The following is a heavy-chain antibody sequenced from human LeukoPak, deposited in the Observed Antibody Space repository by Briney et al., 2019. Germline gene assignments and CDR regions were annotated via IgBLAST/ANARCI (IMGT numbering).Heavy chain of an antibody. V-gene: IGHV3-23*01. CDR3: AKGSREWELLDAFDF. CDR1: GFTFSSDG. Sequence: GGSLRLSCAASGFTFSSDGMTWVRQAPGRGLEWVSGISGSGVRTDYADSVKGRFTISRDNAKNTLYLQVNSLGVEDTAVYYCAKGSREWELLDAFDFWGQGTMVTVSS. D-gene: IGHD1-26*01. CDR2: ISGSGVRT. J-gene: IGHJ3*01.